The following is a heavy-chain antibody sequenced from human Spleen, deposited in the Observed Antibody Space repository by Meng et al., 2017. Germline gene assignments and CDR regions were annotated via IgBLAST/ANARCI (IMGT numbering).Heavy chain of an antibody. Sequence: QVHLVQSGSELKKPGASVKLSCKASGYTFTSYTMNWVRQAPGQGLEWMGWIDADTGNPTYAQGFTGRLVFSLDTSDSTAYLQITSLKAEDTAVYYCARPLAVAGRIALDYWGQGTLVTVSS. CDR2: IDADTGNP. D-gene: IGHD6-19*01. J-gene: IGHJ4*02. CDR3: ARPLAVAGRIALDY. CDR1: GYTFTSYT. V-gene: IGHV7-4-1*02.